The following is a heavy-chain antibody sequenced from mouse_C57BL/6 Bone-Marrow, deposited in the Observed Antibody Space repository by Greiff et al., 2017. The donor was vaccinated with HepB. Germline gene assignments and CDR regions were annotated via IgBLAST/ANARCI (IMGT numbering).Heavy chain of an antibody. CDR3: ARSSTGAWFAY. D-gene: IGHD4-1*02. CDR1: GYAFSSYW. CDR2: IYPGDGDT. V-gene: IGHV1-80*01. J-gene: IGHJ3*01. Sequence: QVQLKQSGAELVKPGASVKISCKASGYAFSSYWMNWVKQRPGKGLEWIGQIYPGDGDTNYNGKFKGKATLTADKSSSTAYMQLSSPTSEDSAVYFCARSSTGAWFAYWGQGTLVTVSA.